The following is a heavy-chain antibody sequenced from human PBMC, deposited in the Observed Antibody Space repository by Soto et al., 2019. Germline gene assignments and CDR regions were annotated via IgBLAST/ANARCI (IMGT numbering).Heavy chain of an antibody. Sequence: GGSLRLSCAGSGFTFSNYAMSWVRQAPGKGLEWVSAISSAVNTYYADSVKGRFTISRDNSKNTLSLQMNSLRAEDTAVYYCAKQVRDGTSSPYYFDYWGQGPLVTV. V-gene: IGHV3-23*01. CDR2: ISSAVNT. CDR3: AKQVRDGTSSPYYFDY. CDR1: GFTFSNYA. D-gene: IGHD6-6*01. J-gene: IGHJ4*02.